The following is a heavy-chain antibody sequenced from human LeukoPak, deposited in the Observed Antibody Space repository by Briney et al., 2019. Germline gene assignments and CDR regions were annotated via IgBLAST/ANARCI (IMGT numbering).Heavy chain of an antibody. CDR2: IYYSGTT. CDR3: TRRQYDTTGYYHIDY. D-gene: IGHD3-22*01. J-gene: IGHJ4*02. Sequence: SETLSLTCSVSGGSNSSGSYFWGWIRQPPGKGLEWIANIYYSGTTQYNPSLKSRVTISADTSRNQFSLKLSSVTAADTAMYYCTRRQYDTTGYYHIDYWGQGSLVTVSS. CDR1: GGSNSSGSYF. V-gene: IGHV4-39*01.